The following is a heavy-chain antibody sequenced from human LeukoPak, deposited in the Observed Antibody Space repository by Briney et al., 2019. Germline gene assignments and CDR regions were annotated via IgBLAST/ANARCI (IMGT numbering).Heavy chain of an antibody. J-gene: IGHJ5*02. CDR2: FDPEDGET. Sequence: ASVKVSCKVSGYTLPELSMHWVRQAPGKGLEWMGGFDPEDGETIYAQKFQGRVTMTEDTSTDTAYMELSSLRSEDTAVYYCATYSGYSSSWPNWFDPWGQGTLVTVSS. V-gene: IGHV1-24*01. CDR3: ATYSGYSSSWPNWFDP. CDR1: GYTLPELS. D-gene: IGHD6-13*01.